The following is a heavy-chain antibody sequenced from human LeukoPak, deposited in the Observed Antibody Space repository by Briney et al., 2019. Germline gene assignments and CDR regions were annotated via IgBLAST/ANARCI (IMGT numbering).Heavy chain of an antibody. D-gene: IGHD1-7*01. CDR3: ARDDDWNYEDY. V-gene: IGHV3-7*01. CDR2: INQDGSEK. CDR1: GFTFSNYW. Sequence: GGSLRLSCAASGFTFSNYWMSWVRQAPGKGLEWVANINQDGSEKYYVDSVKGRFTISRDNAKNSLYLQMNSLRAEDTAVCYCARDDDWNYEDYWGLGALVTVSS. J-gene: IGHJ4*02.